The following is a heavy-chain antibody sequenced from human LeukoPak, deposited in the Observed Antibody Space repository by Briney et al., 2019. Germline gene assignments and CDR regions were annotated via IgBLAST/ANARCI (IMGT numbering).Heavy chain of an antibody. D-gene: IGHD2/OR15-2a*01. CDR3: VREGEGPLSKDFDY. Sequence: ASVKDSCKSSGFTFTHHYIHWVRQGPGQGLEWMGYIGPHSTFTSSPQEFQGRVTMTRDASMSTAYMELTRLTSDDTAVYYCVREGEGPLSKDFDYWGQGTLVTVSS. CDR1: GFTFTHHY. CDR2: IGPHSTFT. V-gene: IGHV1-2*02. J-gene: IGHJ4*02.